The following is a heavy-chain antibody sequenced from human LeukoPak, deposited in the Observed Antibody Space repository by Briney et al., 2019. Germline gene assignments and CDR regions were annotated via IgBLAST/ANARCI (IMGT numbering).Heavy chain of an antibody. CDR1: GFTFSSYS. D-gene: IGHD5-18*01. V-gene: IGHV3-21*01. Sequence: PGGSLRLSCAASGFTFSSYSMNWVRQAPGKGLEWVSSISSSSSYIYYADSVKGRFTISRDNAKNSLYLQMNGLRAEDTAVYYCARDKFFPGGYSYGFDYWGQGTLVTVSS. CDR3: ARDKFFPGGYSYGFDY. CDR2: ISSSSSYI. J-gene: IGHJ4*02.